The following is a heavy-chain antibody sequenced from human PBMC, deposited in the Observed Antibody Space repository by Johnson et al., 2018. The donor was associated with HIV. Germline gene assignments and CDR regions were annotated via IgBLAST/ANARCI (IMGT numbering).Heavy chain of an antibody. CDR1: GFTFSCCG. Sequence: QEQLVESGGGVVQPGGSLRFSCAASGFTFSCCGMHWVRQAPGKGLEWVAVISYDGSNKYYADSVKGRFTISRDNSKNTLYLQMNSLRAEDTAVYYCAREGGGSLDDAFDIWGQGTMVTVSS. V-gene: IGHV3-30*19. CDR2: ISYDGSNK. CDR3: AREGGGSLDDAFDI. J-gene: IGHJ3*02. D-gene: IGHD1-26*01.